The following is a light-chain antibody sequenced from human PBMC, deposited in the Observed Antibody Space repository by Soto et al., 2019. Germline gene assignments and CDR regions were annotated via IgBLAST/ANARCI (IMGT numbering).Light chain of an antibody. CDR3: QQYGGSPPFT. Sequence: EIVLTQSPGTLSLSPGERATLSCRASQSVSSSYLAWYQQKPGQAPRLLIYGASSRATGIPDRFSGSGSGTDFPLTSSIQEAEDFVVYYCQQYGGSPPFTFGPGTKVDIK. CDR2: GAS. J-gene: IGKJ3*01. CDR1: QSVSSSY. V-gene: IGKV3-20*01.